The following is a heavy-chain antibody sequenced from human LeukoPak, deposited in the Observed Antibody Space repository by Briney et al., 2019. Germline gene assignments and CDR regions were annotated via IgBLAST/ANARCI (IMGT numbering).Heavy chain of an antibody. J-gene: IGHJ4*02. CDR1: GYTFTSHG. CDR3: ARDKRYYYDSSGYYRY. D-gene: IGHD3-22*01. CDR2: ISAYNGNT. Sequence: ASVKVSCKASGYTFTSHGISWVRQAPGQGLEWMGWISAYNGNTNYAQKLQGRVTMTTDTSTSTAYMELRSLRSDDTAVYYCARDKRYYYDSSGYYRYWGQGTLVTVSS. V-gene: IGHV1-18*01.